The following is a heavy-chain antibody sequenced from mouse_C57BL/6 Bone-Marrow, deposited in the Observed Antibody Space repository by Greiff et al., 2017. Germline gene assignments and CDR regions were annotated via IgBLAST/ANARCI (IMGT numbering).Heavy chain of an antibody. Sequence: EVKVEESGGGLVQPGGSLKLSCAASGFTFSDYGMAWVRQAPRKGPEWVAFISNLAYSIYYADTVTGRFTIPRENAKNTLYLEMSSLRSEDTAMYYCARHITTVPHYYAMDYWGQGTSVTVSS. CDR1: GFTFSDYG. D-gene: IGHD1-1*01. J-gene: IGHJ4*01. V-gene: IGHV5-15*04. CDR3: ARHITTVPHYYAMDY. CDR2: ISNLAYSI.